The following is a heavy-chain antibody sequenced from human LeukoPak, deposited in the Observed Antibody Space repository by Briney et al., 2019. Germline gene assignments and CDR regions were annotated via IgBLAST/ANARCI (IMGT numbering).Heavy chain of an antibody. CDR2: ISGSGGST. CDR3: AKDLAGGSYPYYFDY. Sequence: GGSLRLSCAASGFTFSSYAVSWVRQAPGKGLEWVSAISGSGGSTYYADSVKGRFTISRDNSKNTLYLQMNSLRAEDTAVYYCAKDLAGGSYPYYFDYWGQGTLVTVSS. J-gene: IGHJ4*02. D-gene: IGHD1-26*01. CDR1: GFTFSSYA. V-gene: IGHV3-23*01.